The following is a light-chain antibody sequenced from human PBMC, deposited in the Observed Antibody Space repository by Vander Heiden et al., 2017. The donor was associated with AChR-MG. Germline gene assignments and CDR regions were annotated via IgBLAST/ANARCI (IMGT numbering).Light chain of an antibody. J-gene: IGKJ1*01. Sequence: DIQMTQSPSSVSASVGDRVTITCRASQGISGWLAWYQQKPGKAPKLLIYATSSLQSGVPLRFSGSGSGTDFTLTISSRQPEDFATYYWQQAYSFPRTLGQGTKVEIK. CDR3: QQAYSFPRT. CDR2: ATS. CDR1: QGISGW. V-gene: IGKV1-12*01.